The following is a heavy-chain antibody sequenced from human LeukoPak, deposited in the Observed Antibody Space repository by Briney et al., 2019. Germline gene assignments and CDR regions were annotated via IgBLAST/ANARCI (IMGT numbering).Heavy chain of an antibody. CDR2: IYSSGST. J-gene: IGHJ4*02. CDR3: ARHLTGSSVCIEY. V-gene: IGHV4-4*09. CDR1: GGSISSYY. Sequence: SETLSLTCTVSGGSISSYYWSWIRQPPGKGLEWIGYIYSSGSTNYNPSLKSRVTISIDASKNQFSLKLSSVTAADTAVYYCARHLTGSSVCIEYWGQGTLVTVSS. D-gene: IGHD2-8*02.